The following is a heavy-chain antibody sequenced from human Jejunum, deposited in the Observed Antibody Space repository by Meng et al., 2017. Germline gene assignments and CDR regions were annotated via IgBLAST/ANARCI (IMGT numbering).Heavy chain of an antibody. V-gene: IGHV2-5*02. CDR3: ARLPDYYDTSGYYG. Sequence: QITLKESGPTLVKPTQTLTLTCTFSGFSLSTSGVGVGWIRQPPGKALELLAIIYWDDDKRYSPSLKSRLTITKETSKNQVVLTMTNMDPVDTATYYCARLPDYYDTSGYYGWGQGTLVTVSS. J-gene: IGHJ4*02. CDR1: GFSLSTSGVG. D-gene: IGHD3-22*01. CDR2: IYWDDDK.